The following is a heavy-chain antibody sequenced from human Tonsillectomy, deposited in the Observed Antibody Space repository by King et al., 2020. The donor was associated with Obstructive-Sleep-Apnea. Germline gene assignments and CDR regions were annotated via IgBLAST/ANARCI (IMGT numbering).Heavy chain of an antibody. CDR3: ARSSPYSSGWYGEGSGAFDI. CDR2: INHSGST. J-gene: IGHJ3*02. V-gene: IGHV4-34*01. CDR1: GGSFSGYY. D-gene: IGHD6-13*01. Sequence: VQLQQWGAGLLKPSETLSLTCAVYGGSFSGYYWSWIRQPPGKGLEWIGEINHSGSTNYNPSLKSRVTISVDTSKNQFSLKLSSVTAAGTAVYYCARSSPYSSGWYGEGSGAFDIWGQGTMVTVSS.